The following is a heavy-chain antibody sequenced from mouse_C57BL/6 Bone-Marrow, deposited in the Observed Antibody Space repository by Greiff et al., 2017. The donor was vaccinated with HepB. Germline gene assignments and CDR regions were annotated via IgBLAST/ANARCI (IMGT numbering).Heavy chain of an antibody. CDR1: GYTFTSYW. D-gene: IGHD1-1*01. J-gene: IGHJ1*03. V-gene: IGHV1-50*01. Sequence: QVQLQQPGAELVKPGASVKLSCKASGYTFTSYWMQWVKQRPGQGLEWIGEIDPSDSYTNYNQKFKGKATLTVDTSSSTAYMQLSSLTSEDSAVYYCARGGGHYYGSRRYFDVWGTGTTVTVSS. CDR3: ARGGGHYYGSRRYFDV. CDR2: IDPSDSYT.